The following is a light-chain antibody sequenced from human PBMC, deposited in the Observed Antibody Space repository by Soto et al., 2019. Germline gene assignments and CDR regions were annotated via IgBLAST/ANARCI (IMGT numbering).Light chain of an antibody. Sequence: QSALTQPRSVSGSPGQSVTISCTGTSSDVGGYNYVSWYQQHPGKAPKLMIYDVTKRPSGVPDRFSGSKSGNTASLTISGLQAEDEADYYCYSYAGGSIFVFGTGTKLTVL. CDR2: DVT. CDR3: YSYAGGSIFV. J-gene: IGLJ1*01. V-gene: IGLV2-11*01. CDR1: SSDVGGYNY.